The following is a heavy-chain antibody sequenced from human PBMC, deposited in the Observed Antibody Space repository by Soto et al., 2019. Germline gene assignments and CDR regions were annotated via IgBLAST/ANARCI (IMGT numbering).Heavy chain of an antibody. J-gene: IGHJ6*03. CDR1: GDSVSSNSAA. V-gene: IGHV6-1*01. D-gene: IGHD1-7*01. Sequence: QVQLQESGPGLVKPSQTLSLTCAISGDSVSSNSAAWNWIRLSPSRGLEWLARTYYRSRWYNDYAVSVSSRITVNPYTSRNQFSLQLTSVTPEDTAVYYCAGTTSHQWYYMDVWGKGTTVTVSS. CDR2: TYYRSRWYN. CDR3: AGTTSHQWYYMDV.